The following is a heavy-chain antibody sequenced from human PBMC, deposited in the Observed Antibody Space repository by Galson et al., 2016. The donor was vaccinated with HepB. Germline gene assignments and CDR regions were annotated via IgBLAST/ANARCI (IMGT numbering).Heavy chain of an antibody. J-gene: IGHJ3*02. D-gene: IGHD1-14*01. CDR2: ISYDGSHT. Sequence: SLRLSCAASGFTFRSHAFHWVRQTPGKGLEWVAVISYDGSHTYYTNSVKGRFTVSRDNSKDTLSLQMSSLSIEDTALYYCLKRRKYPGGDVLDIWGQGTMVTVSP. CDR1: GFTFRSHA. CDR3: LKRRKYPGGDVLDI. V-gene: IGHV3-30*14.